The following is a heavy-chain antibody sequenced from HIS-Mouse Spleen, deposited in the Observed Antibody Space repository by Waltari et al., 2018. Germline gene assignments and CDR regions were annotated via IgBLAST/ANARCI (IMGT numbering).Heavy chain of an antibody. Sequence: VQLVETGGGVVQPGGSLSLSCTASGFTLSRYAMRWVRQGKGKGLECVSAIGTAGDTYYPGSVKSRFTISRENAKNSLYLQMNSLRAGDTAVYYCARAIWFGESHDAFDIWGQGTMVTVSS. CDR3: ARAIWFGESHDAFDI. V-gene: IGHV3-13*01. CDR1: GFTLSRYA. CDR2: IGTAGDT. J-gene: IGHJ3*02. D-gene: IGHD3-10*01.